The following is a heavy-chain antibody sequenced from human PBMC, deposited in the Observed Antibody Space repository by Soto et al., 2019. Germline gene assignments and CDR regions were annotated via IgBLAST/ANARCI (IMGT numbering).Heavy chain of an antibody. CDR2: IYYSGST. CDR1: GGSVSSGSYY. J-gene: IGHJ1*01. V-gene: IGHV4-61*01. D-gene: IGHD3-9*01. Sequence: SETLSLTCTVSGGSVSSGSYYWSWIRQPPGKGLEWIGYIYYSGSTNYNPSLKSRVTISVDTSKNQFSLKLSSVTAADTAVYYCARDLGGQNDIYFCGQRSLVTVSA. CDR3: ARDLGGQNDIYF.